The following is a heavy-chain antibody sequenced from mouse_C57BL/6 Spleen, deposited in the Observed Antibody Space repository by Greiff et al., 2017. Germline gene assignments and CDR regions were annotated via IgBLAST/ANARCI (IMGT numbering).Heavy chain of an antibody. Sequence: EVQLVESGGGLVKPGGSLKLSCAASGFTFSDYGMHWVRQAPETGLEWVAYISSGSSTIYYADTVKGRFTISRDNAKNTLFLQMTSLRSEDTAMYYCARHYGNFWYFDVWGTGTTVTVSS. J-gene: IGHJ1*03. CDR3: ARHYGNFWYFDV. CDR1: GFTFSDYG. D-gene: IGHD2-1*01. CDR2: ISSGSSTI. V-gene: IGHV5-17*01.